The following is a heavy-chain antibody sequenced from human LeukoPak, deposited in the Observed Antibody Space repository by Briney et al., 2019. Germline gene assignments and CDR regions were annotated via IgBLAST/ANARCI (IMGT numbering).Heavy chain of an antibody. CDR1: GYTFTGYY. J-gene: IGHJ3*02. V-gene: IGHV1-2*02. Sequence: ASVKVSCTASGYTFTGYYMHWVRQPPGQGLEWMGWINPNSGGTNYAQKFQGRVTITRDTSISTAYLGLSRLRCDDTAVYYCARSPFGVADEVEAFDIWGQGTMVTVSS. CDR2: INPNSGGT. D-gene: IGHD3-3*01. CDR3: ARSPFGVADEVEAFDI.